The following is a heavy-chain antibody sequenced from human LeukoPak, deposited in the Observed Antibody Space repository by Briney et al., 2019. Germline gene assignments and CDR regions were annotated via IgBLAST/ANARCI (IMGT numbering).Heavy chain of an antibody. Sequence: PSEPLSLTCTVSGGSISSYYWSWLRQPTAKGLEWIGYIYHSGSTNYNPSLKSRVTISVDTSKNQFSLKLSSVTAADTAVYYCAKDDGSRSYSVYWGQGTLVTVSS. CDR2: IYHSGST. J-gene: IGHJ4*02. CDR3: AKDDGSRSYSVY. D-gene: IGHD1-26*01. CDR1: GGSISSYY. V-gene: IGHV4-59*01.